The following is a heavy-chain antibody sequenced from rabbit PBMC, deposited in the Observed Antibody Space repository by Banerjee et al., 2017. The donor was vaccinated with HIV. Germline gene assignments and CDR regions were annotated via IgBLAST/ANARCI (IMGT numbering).Heavy chain of an antibody. J-gene: IGHJ4*01. D-gene: IGHD4-1*01. Sequence: QSVEESGGDLVKPGGTLTLTCKASGFSFSGGYDMCWVRQAPGKGLEWIACIYAGGSDKTAYASWAKGRFTISKTSSTTVTLQMTSLTAADTATYFCARDLAGVIGWNFNLWGPGTLVTVS. V-gene: IGHV1S40*01. CDR2: IYAGGSDKT. CDR1: GFSFSGGYD. CDR3: ARDLAGVIGWNFNL.